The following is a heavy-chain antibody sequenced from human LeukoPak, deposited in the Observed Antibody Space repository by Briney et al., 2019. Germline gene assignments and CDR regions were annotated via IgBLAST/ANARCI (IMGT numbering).Heavy chain of an antibody. V-gene: IGHV5-51*01. D-gene: IGHD1-26*01. CDR3: ARTRRGSYYYYGMDV. CDR2: IYPGDSDT. CDR1: GYPFTSYW. J-gene: IGHJ6*02. Sequence: GESLKISCKGSGYPFTSYWIVWVRQLPGKGLEWMGSIYPGDSDTRYSPSFQGQVTISADKSISTAYLQWSSLKASDTAMYYCARTRRGSYYYYGMDVWGQGTTVTVSS.